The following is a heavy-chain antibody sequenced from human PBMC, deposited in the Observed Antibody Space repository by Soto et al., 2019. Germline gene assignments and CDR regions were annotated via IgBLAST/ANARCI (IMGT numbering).Heavy chain of an antibody. D-gene: IGHD6-13*01. V-gene: IGHV2-5*01. Sequence: QITLKESGPTLVKPTQTLTMTCTFSGFSLSTTGVGVGWIRQPPGKALEWLALIYWNDDKRYSPSLKSRLTITKDTSKTQVVLTVTNMDPVDTATYYCAYRPVYSSSCDLAPFDPWGQGTLVTVSS. CDR3: AYRPVYSSSCDLAPFDP. J-gene: IGHJ5*02. CDR2: IYWNDDK. CDR1: GFSLSTTGVG.